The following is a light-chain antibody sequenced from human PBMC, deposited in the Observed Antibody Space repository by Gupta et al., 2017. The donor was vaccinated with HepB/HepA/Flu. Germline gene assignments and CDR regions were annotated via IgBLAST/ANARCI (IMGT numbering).Light chain of an antibody. CDR1: QSVLYSSNNKNY. J-gene: IGKJ4*01. V-gene: IGKV4-1*01. Sequence: DIVMTHSLDSLAVSLGGKATINCKSSQSVLYSSNNKNYLAWYQQKPGQPPKLLIYWASTRESGVPDRFSGSGSGTDFTLTISSLQAEDVAVYYCQQYYSTPLTFGGGTKVEIK. CDR2: WAS. CDR3: QQYYSTPLT.